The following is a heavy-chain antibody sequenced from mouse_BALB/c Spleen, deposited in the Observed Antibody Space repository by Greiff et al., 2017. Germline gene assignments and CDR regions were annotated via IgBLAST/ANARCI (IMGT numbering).Heavy chain of an antibody. Sequence: QVHVKQSGPGLVAPSQSLSITCTVSGFSLTSYGVHWVRQPPGKGLEWLGVIWAGGSTNYNSALMSRLSISKDNSKSQVFLKMNSLQTDDTAMYYCARDPHYYGNPYFDYWGQGTTLTVSS. D-gene: IGHD1-1*01. CDR3: ARDPHYYGNPYFDY. CDR1: GFSLTSYG. V-gene: IGHV2-9*02. CDR2: IWAGGST. J-gene: IGHJ2*01.